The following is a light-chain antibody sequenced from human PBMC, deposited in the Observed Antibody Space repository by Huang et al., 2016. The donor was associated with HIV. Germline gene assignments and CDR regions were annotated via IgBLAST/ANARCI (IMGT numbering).Light chain of an antibody. J-gene: IGKJ1*01. V-gene: IGKV3-15*01. Sequence: EVVVTQSPATLSVSPGERATLSCRASQNVRTNLAWYQQKPGQAPRLLMFDASTRATGIPARFSGSGSGTDFTLTISSLQSEDFAVYYCQQHNNWPRTFGQGTKVEIK. CDR3: QQHNNWPRT. CDR2: DAS. CDR1: QNVRTN.